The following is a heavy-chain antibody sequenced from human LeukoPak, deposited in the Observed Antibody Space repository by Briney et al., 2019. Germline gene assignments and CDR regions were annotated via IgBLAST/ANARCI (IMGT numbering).Heavy chain of an antibody. CDR2: INPNSGGT. D-gene: IGHD3-10*01. CDR1: GYTFTGYY. V-gene: IGHV1-2*02. CDR3: ARGRMVRGVPNWFDP. Sequence: GASVKVSCKASGYTFTGYYMHWVRQAPGQGLEWMGWINPNSGGTNYAQKFQGRVTMTRDTSISTAYMELSRLRSDDTAVYYCARGRMVRGVPNWFDPWGQGTLVTVSS. J-gene: IGHJ5*02.